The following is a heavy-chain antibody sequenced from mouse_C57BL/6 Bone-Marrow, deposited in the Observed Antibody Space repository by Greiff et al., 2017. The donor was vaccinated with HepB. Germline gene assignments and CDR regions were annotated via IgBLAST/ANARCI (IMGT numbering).Heavy chain of an antibody. CDR3: ARPITTPVATEWYCDV. CDR1: GYTFTSYW. Sequence: VQLQQPGAELVMPGASVKLSCKASGYTFTSYWMHWVKQRPGQGLEWIGEIDPSDSYTNYNPKFKGKSTLTVDKSSSTAYMQLSSLTSEDSAVYDCARPITTPVATEWYCDVWGTGTTVTVSS. J-gene: IGHJ1*03. CDR2: IDPSDSYT. D-gene: IGHD1-1*01. V-gene: IGHV1-69*01.